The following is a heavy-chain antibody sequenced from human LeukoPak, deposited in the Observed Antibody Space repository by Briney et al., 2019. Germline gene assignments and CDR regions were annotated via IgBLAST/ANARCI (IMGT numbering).Heavy chain of an antibody. V-gene: IGHV3-23*01. Sequence: GGSLRLSCAASGFTFSSYAMSWVRQAPGKGLEWVSTISGSGGVTYYADSVKGRFTIPRDNSKNTLYLQMNSLRAEDTAVYYCAKEMGFSSGWPFDSWGQGTLVTVSS. CDR3: AKEMGFSSGWPFDS. CDR1: GFTFSSYA. J-gene: IGHJ4*02. D-gene: IGHD6-19*01. CDR2: ISGSGGVT.